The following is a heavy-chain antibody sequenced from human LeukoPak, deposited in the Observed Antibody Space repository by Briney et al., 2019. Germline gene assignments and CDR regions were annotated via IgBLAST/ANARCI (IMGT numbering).Heavy chain of an antibody. Sequence: GASGKVSCKASGYTFTSYGISWVRQAPGQGLEGRGWISAYNGNTNYAQKLQGRVTMTTDTSTSTAYMALRSLRSDDTAVYYCARDYAPPPYYDFWSGYSLSFDPWGQGTLVTVSS. D-gene: IGHD3-3*01. CDR2: ISAYNGNT. CDR1: GYTFTSYG. V-gene: IGHV1-18*01. J-gene: IGHJ5*02. CDR3: ARDYAPPPYYDFWSGYSLSFDP.